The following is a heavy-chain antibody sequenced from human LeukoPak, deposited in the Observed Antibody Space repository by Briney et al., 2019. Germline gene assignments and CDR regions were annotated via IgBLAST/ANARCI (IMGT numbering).Heavy chain of an antibody. V-gene: IGHV4-59*08. Sequence: TSETLSLTCTVSGGSIRSYYWSWIRQPPGKGLEWIGYIYYSGSTNYNPSLKSRVTISVDTSKNQFSLKLSSVTAADTAVYYRARGSDKWELRSGFDYWGQGTLVTVSS. J-gene: IGHJ4*02. CDR1: GGSIRSYY. CDR2: IYYSGST. CDR3: ARGSDKWELRSGFDY. D-gene: IGHD1-26*01.